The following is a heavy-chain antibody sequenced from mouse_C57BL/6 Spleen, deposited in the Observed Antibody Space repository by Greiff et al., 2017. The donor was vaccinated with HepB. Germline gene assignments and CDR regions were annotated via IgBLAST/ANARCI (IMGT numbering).Heavy chain of an antibody. CDR2: IYPGDGDT. V-gene: IGHV1-82*01. CDR3: ARWADYGSSYWYFDV. J-gene: IGHJ1*03. D-gene: IGHD1-1*01. Sequence: VKLMESGPELVKPGASVKISCKASGYAFSSSWMNWVKQRPGKGLEWIGRIYPGDGDTNYNGKFKGKATLTADKSSSTGYMQLSSLTSEDSAVYFCARWADYGSSYWYFDVWGTGTTVTVSS. CDR1: GYAFSSSW.